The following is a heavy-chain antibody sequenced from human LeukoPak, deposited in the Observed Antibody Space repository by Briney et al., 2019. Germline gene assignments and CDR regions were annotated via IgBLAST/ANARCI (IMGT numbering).Heavy chain of an antibody. CDR1: GYTFTSYY. CDR2: INPSGGST. Sequence: GASVKVSCKASGYTFTSYYMHWARQAPGQGLEWMGIINPSGGSTSYTQKFQGRVTMTRDTSTSTAYMELSRLRSDDTAVYYCARMVGGHPDYWGQGTLVTVSS. CDR3: ARMVGGHPDY. D-gene: IGHD2-15*01. V-gene: IGHV1-46*01. J-gene: IGHJ4*02.